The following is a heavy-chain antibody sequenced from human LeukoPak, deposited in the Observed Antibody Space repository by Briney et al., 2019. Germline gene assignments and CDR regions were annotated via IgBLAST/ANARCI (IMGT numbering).Heavy chain of an antibody. CDR3: ARGSSGWYGIDY. D-gene: IGHD6-19*01. CDR1: GFTFSNHW. CDR2: INSDGGIT. Sequence: PGGSLRLSCAASGFTFSNHWMHWVRQVPGKGLVCVSRINSDGGITTYADSVKGRFTISRDNAKNTLYLHMNSLSAEDTAVYYCARGSSGWYGIDYWGQGALVNVSS. J-gene: IGHJ4*02. V-gene: IGHV3-74*03.